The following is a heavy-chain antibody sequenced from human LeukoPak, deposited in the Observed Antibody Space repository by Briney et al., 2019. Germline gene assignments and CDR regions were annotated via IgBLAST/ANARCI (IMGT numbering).Heavy chain of an antibody. J-gene: IGHJ4*02. D-gene: IGHD3-9*01. CDR3: ARSTSSEYDIYHFDY. CDR1: GFTFSSYG. V-gene: IGHV3-33*01. Sequence: GRSLRLSCAASGFTFSSYGMHWVRQAPGKGLEWVAVIWYDGNNKYYADSVKGRFTISRDNSKNTLYLQMNSLRAEDTAVYYCARSTSSEYDIYHFDYWGQGTLVTVSS. CDR2: IWYDGNNK.